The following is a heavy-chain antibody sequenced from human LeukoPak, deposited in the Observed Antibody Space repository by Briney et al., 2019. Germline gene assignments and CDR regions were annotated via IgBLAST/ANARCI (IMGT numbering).Heavy chain of an antibody. J-gene: IGHJ4*02. Sequence: PGGSLRLSCAASGFTFSSYGMSWVRRAPGKGLEWVANIKQDGSEKYYVDSVKGRFTISRDNAKNSLYLQMNSLRAEDTAVYYCARDDYYDSSGYVYWGQGTLVTVSS. CDR3: ARDDYYDSSGYVY. D-gene: IGHD3-22*01. CDR2: IKQDGSEK. V-gene: IGHV3-7*01. CDR1: GFTFSSYG.